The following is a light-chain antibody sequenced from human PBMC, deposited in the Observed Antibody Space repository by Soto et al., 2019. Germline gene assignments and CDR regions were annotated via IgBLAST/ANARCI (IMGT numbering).Light chain of an antibody. CDR1: SSNVGSYKL. J-gene: IGLJ1*01. V-gene: IGLV2-23*02. CDR2: EVN. Sequence: QSALTQPASVSGSPGQSITISCTGTSSNVGSYKLVSCYQQHPAKAPKLMIFEVNQRPSGVSRCFSGSKSGNAASLIISGLKVDDEADYYCCSSGGSPTDVFGTGTKLTVL. CDR3: CSSGGSPTDV.